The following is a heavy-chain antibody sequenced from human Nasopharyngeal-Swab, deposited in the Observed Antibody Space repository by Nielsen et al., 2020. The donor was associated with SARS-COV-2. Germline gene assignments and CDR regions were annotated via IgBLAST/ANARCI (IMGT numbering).Heavy chain of an antibody. CDR1: GFTFSRYT. V-gene: IGHV3-30-3*01. J-gene: IGHJ4*02. Sequence: AGSLRLSCAASGFTFSRYTMHWVRQAPGKGPEWVAVISYDGSNKYYADSVKGRFTISRDISKNTLYLQMNSLRAEDTAVFYCASTPLDSSGYYYAFHYWGRGTLVTVSS. D-gene: IGHD3-22*01. CDR3: ASTPLDSSGYYYAFHY. CDR2: ISYDGSNK.